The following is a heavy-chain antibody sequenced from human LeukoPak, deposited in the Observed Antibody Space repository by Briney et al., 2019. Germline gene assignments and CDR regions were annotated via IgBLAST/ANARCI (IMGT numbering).Heavy chain of an antibody. CDR1: GYTFTCYY. Sequence: SVKVSCKASGYTFTCYYMHWVRQAPGQGLEWMGGIIPIFGTANYAQKFQGRVTITTDESTSTAYMELSSLRSEDTAVYYCASAYCGGDCYPLNFDYWGQGTLVTVSS. V-gene: IGHV1-69*05. CDR2: IIPIFGTA. D-gene: IGHD2-21*02. J-gene: IGHJ4*02. CDR3: ASAYCGGDCYPLNFDY.